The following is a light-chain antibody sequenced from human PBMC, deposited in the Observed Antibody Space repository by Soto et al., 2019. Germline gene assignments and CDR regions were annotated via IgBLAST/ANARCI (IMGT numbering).Light chain of an antibody. J-gene: IGLJ2*01. Sequence: QSVLTQPPSASGTPGQRVFISCSGSSSNIGGTNYAYWYQQLPGAAPKLLMHSNNLRPSGVPERISGSKSGTSASLAISGLRSEDEAVYCCASWDDRLGAVIFGGGTKATVL. V-gene: IGLV1-47*02. CDR2: SNN. CDR1: SSNIGGTNY. CDR3: ASWDDRLGAVI.